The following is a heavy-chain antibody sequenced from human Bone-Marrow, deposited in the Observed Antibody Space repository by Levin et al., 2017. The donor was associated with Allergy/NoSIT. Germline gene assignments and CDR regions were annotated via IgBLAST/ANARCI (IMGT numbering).Heavy chain of an antibody. CDR2: ISYDGSNK. J-gene: IGHJ6*03. V-gene: IGHV3-30-3*01. CDR3: ARDSSSCLKGYYYYYYMDV. D-gene: IGHD6-13*01. Sequence: PGGSLRLSCAASGFTFSSYAMHWVRQAPGKGLEWVAVISYDGSNKYYADSVKGRFTISRDNSKNTLYLQMNSLRAEDTAVYYCARDSSSCLKGYYYYYYMDVWGKGTTVTVSS. CDR1: GFTFSSYA.